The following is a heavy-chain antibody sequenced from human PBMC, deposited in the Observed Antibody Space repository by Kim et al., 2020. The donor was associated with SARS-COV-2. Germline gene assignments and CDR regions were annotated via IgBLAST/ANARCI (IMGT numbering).Heavy chain of an antibody. D-gene: IGHD6-13*01. CDR1: GFTFSSYW. Sequence: GGSLRLSCAASGFTFSSYWMSWVRQAPGKGLEWVANIKQDGSEKYYVDSVKGRFTISRDNAKNSLYLQMNSLRAEDTAVYYCARDGVPQQLGYYYYYYGMDVWGQGTTVTVSS. CDR3: ARDGVPQQLGYYYYYYGMDV. J-gene: IGHJ6*02. V-gene: IGHV3-7*01. CDR2: IKQDGSEK.